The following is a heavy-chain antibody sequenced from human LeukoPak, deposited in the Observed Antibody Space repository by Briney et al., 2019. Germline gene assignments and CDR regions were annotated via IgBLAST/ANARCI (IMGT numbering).Heavy chain of an antibody. Sequence: GGSLRLSCSASGFTFSNYGMSWVRQAPGKGLEWVSGIHGSSGSTYYADSVRGRFTISRNNSKHTLFLEMSSLKPEDTATYYCARDLAGFQEPRYYYYMDVWGKGTTVTVSS. D-gene: IGHD1-14*01. CDR3: ARDLAGFQEPRYYYYMDV. V-gene: IGHV3-23*01. J-gene: IGHJ6*03. CDR1: GFTFSNYG. CDR2: IHGSSGST.